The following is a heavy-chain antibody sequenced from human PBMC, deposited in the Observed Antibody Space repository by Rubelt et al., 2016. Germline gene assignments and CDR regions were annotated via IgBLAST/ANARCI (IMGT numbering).Heavy chain of an antibody. Sequence: GKGLEWIGYIFYSGSTYYNPSLKSRVTISVDTSKNQFSLKLSSVTAADTAVYYCAREGGYQSPFDYWGQGALVTVSS. J-gene: IGHJ4*02. D-gene: IGHD3-22*01. V-gene: IGHV4-59*01. CDR3: AREGGYQSPFDY. CDR2: IFYSGST.